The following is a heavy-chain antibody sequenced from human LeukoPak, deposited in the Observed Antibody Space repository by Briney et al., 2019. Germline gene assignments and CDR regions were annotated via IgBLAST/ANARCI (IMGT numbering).Heavy chain of an antibody. V-gene: IGHV3-53*04. D-gene: IGHD3-22*01. J-gene: IGHJ3*02. CDR3: ARVQYYYDSSGYYLDAFDI. CDR2: IYSGGST. CDR1: GFTFDDYA. Sequence: GSLRLSCAASGFTFDDYAMHWVRQAPGKGLEWVSVIYSGGSTYYADSVKGRFTISRHNSKNTLYLQMNSLRAEDTAVYYCARVQYYYDSSGYYLDAFDIWGQGTMVTVSS.